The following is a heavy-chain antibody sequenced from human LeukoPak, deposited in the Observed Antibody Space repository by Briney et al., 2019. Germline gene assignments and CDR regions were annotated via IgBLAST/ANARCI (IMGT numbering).Heavy chain of an antibody. Sequence: SETLSLTCTVSGGSISSYYWSWIRQPPGKGLEWIGYIYYSGSTNYNPSLKSRVTISVDTSKNQFSLRLSSVTAADTAVYYCARDQGVEGAFDIWGKGQWSPSLQ. CDR3: ARDQGVEGAFDI. D-gene: IGHD3-16*01. J-gene: IGHJ3*02. V-gene: IGHV4-59*01. CDR1: GGSISSYY. CDR2: IYYSGST.